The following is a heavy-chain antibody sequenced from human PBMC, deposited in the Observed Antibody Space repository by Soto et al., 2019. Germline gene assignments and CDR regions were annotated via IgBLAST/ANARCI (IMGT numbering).Heavy chain of an antibody. CDR2: INSDGRST. CDR3: VRTSLVVAAATREDY. V-gene: IGHV3-74*01. CDR1: GFTFSSDW. Sequence: EVQLVESGGGLVQPGGSLRLSCAASGFTFSSDWMHWVRQAPGKGLVLVSRINSDGRSTSYADSVKGRFTISRDNAKNTLYLQMNSLRAEDTAVYYCVRTSLVVAAATREDYWGQGTLVTVSS. D-gene: IGHD2-15*01. J-gene: IGHJ4*02.